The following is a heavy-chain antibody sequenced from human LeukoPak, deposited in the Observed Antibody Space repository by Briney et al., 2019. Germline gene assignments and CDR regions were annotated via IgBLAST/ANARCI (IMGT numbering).Heavy chain of an antibody. Sequence: GGSLRLSCTASGFALDEHGMSWVRHVPGKGLEWVSGINWSGGSTGYADPLRGRFTISRDNAKNSLYLQMDSLRAEDTALYYCARAPITSPFYFDYWGQGTLVTVSS. CDR2: INWSGGST. D-gene: IGHD2-2*01. CDR3: ARAPITSPFYFDY. J-gene: IGHJ4*02. V-gene: IGHV3-20*04. CDR1: GFALDEHG.